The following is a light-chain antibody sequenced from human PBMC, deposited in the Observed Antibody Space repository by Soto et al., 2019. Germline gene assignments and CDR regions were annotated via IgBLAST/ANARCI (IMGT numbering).Light chain of an antibody. Sequence: DIQLTQSPSFLSASVGDRVTITCRASQGISSYLAWYQQKPGKAPKLLIYAASTLQSGVPSRFSGSGSGTEFALTISSLQPEDLATYYCQQLSAFPRTFGPGTKVDIK. CDR3: QQLSAFPRT. J-gene: IGKJ3*01. CDR2: AAS. CDR1: QGISSY. V-gene: IGKV1-9*01.